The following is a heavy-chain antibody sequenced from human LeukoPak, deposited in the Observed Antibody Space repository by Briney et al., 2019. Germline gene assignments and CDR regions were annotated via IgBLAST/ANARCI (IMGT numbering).Heavy chain of an antibody. D-gene: IGHD1-26*01. CDR1: GYTFTNYG. J-gene: IGHJ4*02. V-gene: IGHV1-18*01. CDR2: INTYNSNA. CDR3: ARGGGNYDY. Sequence: ASVKVSCKASGYTFTNYGVGWVRQAPGQGLEWMGWINTYNSNANYAQKLQGRVTMTTDSSMSTAYMELRSLTSDDTAVYYCARGGGNYDYWGQGTLVTVSS.